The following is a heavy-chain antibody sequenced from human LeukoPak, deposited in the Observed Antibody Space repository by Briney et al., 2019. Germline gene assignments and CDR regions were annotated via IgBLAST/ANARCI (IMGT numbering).Heavy chain of an antibody. CDR3: ARHEYSGSYYGLSWFDP. CDR2: IYYSGST. V-gene: IGHV4-39*01. Sequence: SETLSLNCTVPGGSISSSGYDWGWIRQPQGKGLVWIATIYYSGSTYYNPSLKSRVTISVDTSKNQLSLKLSSLTAADTAVYYCARHEYSGSYYGLSWFDPWGQGTLVTVSS. J-gene: IGHJ5*02. D-gene: IGHD1-26*01. CDR1: GGSISSSGYD.